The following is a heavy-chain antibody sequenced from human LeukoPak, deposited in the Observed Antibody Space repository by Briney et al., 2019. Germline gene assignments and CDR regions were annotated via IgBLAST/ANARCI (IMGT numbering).Heavy chain of an antibody. CDR1: GYTFTSYG. Sequence: ASVKVSCKASGYTFTSYGISWVRQAPGQGLEWMGWISAYNGNTNYAQKLQGRVTMTTDTSTSIAYMELRSLRSDDTAVYYCARRITYYDFWSGYMGFDPWGQGTLVTVSS. CDR3: ARRITYYDFWSGYMGFDP. D-gene: IGHD3-3*01. V-gene: IGHV1-18*01. CDR2: ISAYNGNT. J-gene: IGHJ5*02.